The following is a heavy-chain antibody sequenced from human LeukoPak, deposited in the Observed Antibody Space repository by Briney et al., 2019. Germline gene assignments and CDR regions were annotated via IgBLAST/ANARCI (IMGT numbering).Heavy chain of an antibody. CDR1: GFTFDDYA. CDR3: AKAKTYYYYMDV. Sequence: GRSLRLSCAASGFTFDDYAMHWVRQAPGKGLEWVSGISWNSGSIGYADSVKGRFTISRDNAKNSLYLQMNSLRAEDTALYYCAKAKTYYYYMDVWGKGTTVTISS. V-gene: IGHV3-9*01. CDR2: ISWNSGSI. J-gene: IGHJ6*03.